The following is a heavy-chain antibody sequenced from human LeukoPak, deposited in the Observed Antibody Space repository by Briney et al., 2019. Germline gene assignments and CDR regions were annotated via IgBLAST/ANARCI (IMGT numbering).Heavy chain of an antibody. J-gene: IGHJ1*01. D-gene: IGHD6-6*01. CDR1: GYTFTDYY. CDR2: VDPEDGET. CDR3: ATPPKYSTLEYFQH. Sequence: ASVKISCKVSGYTFTDYYMHWVQQAPGKGLELMGLVDPEDGETIYAEKFQGRVTITADTSTDTAYMELSRLRSEDTAVYYCATPPKYSTLEYFQHWGQGTLVTVSS. V-gene: IGHV1-69-2*01.